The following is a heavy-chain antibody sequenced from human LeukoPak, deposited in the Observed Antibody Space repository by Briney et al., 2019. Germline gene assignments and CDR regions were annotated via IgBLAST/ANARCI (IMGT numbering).Heavy chain of an antibody. CDR3: ARELRRDAY. CDR2: MNPNSDKT. Sequence: ASVKVSCKASGYTFTSYDINWVRQATGQGLEWMGYMNPNSDKTEFAQKFRGRVTMTADTSISTAYMELSSLTSEDTAVYYCARELRRDAYWGQGTLVTVSS. CDR1: GYTFTSYD. D-gene: IGHD5-24*01. J-gene: IGHJ4*02. V-gene: IGHV1-8*01.